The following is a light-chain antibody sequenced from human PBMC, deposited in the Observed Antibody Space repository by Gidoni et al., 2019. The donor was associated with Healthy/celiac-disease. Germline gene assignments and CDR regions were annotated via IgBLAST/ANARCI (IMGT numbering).Light chain of an antibody. Sequence: DLQMTQSPSTLSASVGDRVTTTCRASQSISSWLAWYQQKPGKAPKLLIYKASSLESGVPSRSSGSGAGTEFTLTISSLQPDDFATYYFQQYNSYSRTWTFGQGTKVEIK. CDR1: QSISSW. CDR2: KAS. J-gene: IGKJ1*01. CDR3: QQYNSYSRTWT. V-gene: IGKV1-5*03.